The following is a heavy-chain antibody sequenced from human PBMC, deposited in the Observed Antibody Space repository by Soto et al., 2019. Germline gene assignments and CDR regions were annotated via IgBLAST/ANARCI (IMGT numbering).Heavy chain of an antibody. D-gene: IGHD2-2*01. CDR1: GYTLTRYD. J-gene: IGHJ4*02. Sequence: ASMKGSCKASGYTLTRYDINWVRQGLGQGLEWMGWMNPNSGNTGYAQKFQGRVTMTRNTSISTAYMELSSLRSEDTAVYYCAKGSGSARPYYFDYWGQGTLVTVSS. CDR3: AKGSGSARPYYFDY. V-gene: IGHV1-8*01. CDR2: MNPNSGNT.